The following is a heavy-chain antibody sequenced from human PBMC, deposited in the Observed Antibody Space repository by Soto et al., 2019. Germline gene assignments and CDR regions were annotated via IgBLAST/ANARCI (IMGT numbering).Heavy chain of an antibody. Sequence: PGESLKISCTSSGFSFTSYWIAWVRQLPGKGLEWVGIIYPGNSDTLYGPSFQGQVTISADRSMNTAYLQWSGLRASDTATYYCATRLGYGSKSTWAAMDIWGLGTTVTVS. CDR2: IYPGNSDT. V-gene: IGHV5-51*01. J-gene: IGHJ6*02. D-gene: IGHD3-16*01. CDR3: ATRLGYGSKSTWAAMDI. CDR1: GFSFTSYW.